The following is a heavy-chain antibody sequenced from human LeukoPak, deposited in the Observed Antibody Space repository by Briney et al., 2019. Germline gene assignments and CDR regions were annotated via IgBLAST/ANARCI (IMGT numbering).Heavy chain of an antibody. V-gene: IGHV3-33*01. D-gene: IGHD2-15*01. CDR1: GFTFSRFD. CDR3: VRELPPVVSYYFDY. Sequence: GGSLRLSCAASGFTFSRFDMHWVRQAPGNGLEWVAAIWSDGRSLYYADSVKGRFTISRDNSKNTLYLQMNSLRAEDTAVYYCVRELPPVVSYYFDYWGQGTLVTVSS. J-gene: IGHJ4*02. CDR2: IWSDGRSL.